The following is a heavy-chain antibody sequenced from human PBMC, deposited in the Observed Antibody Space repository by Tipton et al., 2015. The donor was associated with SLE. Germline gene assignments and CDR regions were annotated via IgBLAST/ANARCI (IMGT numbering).Heavy chain of an antibody. CDR1: GVSIGSYY. Sequence: TLSLTCSVSGVSIGSYYWSWIRQPPGKGLEWIGYIYYSGSTNYNPSLKSRVTISVDTSKNQFSLKLSSVTAADTAVYYCARWGAQLGTDNWFDPWGQGTLVTVSS. V-gene: IGHV4-59*01. CDR2: IYYSGST. CDR3: ARWGAQLGTDNWFDP. J-gene: IGHJ5*02. D-gene: IGHD1-14*01.